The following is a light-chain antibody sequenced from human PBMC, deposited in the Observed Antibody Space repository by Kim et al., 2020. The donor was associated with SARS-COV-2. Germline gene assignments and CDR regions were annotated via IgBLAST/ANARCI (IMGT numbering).Light chain of an antibody. J-gene: IGLJ2*01. CDR2: GKN. Sequence: SSELTQDPAVSVALGQTVRITCQGDSLRSYYATWYQQQPGQAPILVIYGKNNRPSGIPDRFSGSSSGNTASLTITGTQAGEEADYYCNSRDSNNNVLFGGGTQLTVL. CDR1: SLRSYY. V-gene: IGLV3-19*01. CDR3: NSRDSNNNVL.